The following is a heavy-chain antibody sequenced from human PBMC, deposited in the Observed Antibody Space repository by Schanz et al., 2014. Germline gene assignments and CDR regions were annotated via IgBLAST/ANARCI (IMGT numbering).Heavy chain of an antibody. CDR2: ISSDETVT. J-gene: IGHJ4*02. D-gene: IGHD3-22*01. CDR1: GFSFSRYG. V-gene: IGHV3-30*18. Sequence: QVQLVESGGSVVQPGRSLRLSCTISGFSFSRYGMHWVRQAPGKGLEWVAVISSDETVTYYVDSVKGRFTISRDNSKNTLYLQMNSLRTEDTAVYFCAKSYDTSGYSGFDYWGQGTLVTVSS. CDR3: AKSYDTSGYSGFDY.